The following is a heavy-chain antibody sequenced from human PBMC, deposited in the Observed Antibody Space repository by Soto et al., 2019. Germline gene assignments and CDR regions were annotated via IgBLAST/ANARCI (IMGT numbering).Heavy chain of an antibody. CDR2: INAGNGNT. Sequence: QVQLVQSGAEVKKPGASVKVSCKASGYTFTSYAMHWVRQAPGQRLEWMGWINAGNGNTKYSQKFQGRVTITRDTSASTADMELSSRRSEETAVYYCASGVWFGEVHWYNSFDYWGQGTLVTVSS. CDR1: GYTFTSYA. J-gene: IGHJ4*02. CDR3: ASGVWFGEVHWYNSFDY. D-gene: IGHD3-10*01. V-gene: IGHV1-3*01.